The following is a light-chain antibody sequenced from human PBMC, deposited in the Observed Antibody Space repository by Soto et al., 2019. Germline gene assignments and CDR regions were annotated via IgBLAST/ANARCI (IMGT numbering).Light chain of an antibody. CDR3: QQYNNWR. CDR1: QSVSSN. Sequence: EVVMTRSPATLSVSPGERATLSCRASQSVSSNLAWYQQKPGQAPRLLIYGASTRATGIPARFSGSGSGTEFTLTISSLQSEDFAVYYCQQYNNWRFGPGTKVDIK. V-gene: IGKV3-15*01. J-gene: IGKJ3*01. CDR2: GAS.